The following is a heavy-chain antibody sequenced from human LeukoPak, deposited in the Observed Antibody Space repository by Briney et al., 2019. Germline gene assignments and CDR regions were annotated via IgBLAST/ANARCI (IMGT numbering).Heavy chain of an antibody. V-gene: IGHV1-2*02. Sequence: ASVKVSCKASGYTFTGYYMHWVRQAPGQGLEWMGWINPNSGGTNYAQKFQGRVTMTRDTSISTAYMELSRLRSDDTAVYYCVRDSTVVTLYGPNYCFDYWGQGTLVTVSS. D-gene: IGHD4-23*01. CDR1: GYTFTGYY. CDR3: VRDSTVVTLYGPNYCFDY. J-gene: IGHJ4*02. CDR2: INPNSGGT.